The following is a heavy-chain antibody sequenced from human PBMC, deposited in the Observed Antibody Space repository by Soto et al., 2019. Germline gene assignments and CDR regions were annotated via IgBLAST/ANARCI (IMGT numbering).Heavy chain of an antibody. J-gene: IGHJ4*02. CDR3: ARRTPVYGVHFDY. CDR2: IYYSGST. CDR1: GGSISSSSYY. V-gene: IGHV4-39*01. D-gene: IGHD4-17*01. Sequence: QLQLQESGPGLVKPSETLSLTCTVSGGSISSSSYYWGWIRQPPGKGLEWIGSIYYSGSTYYNPSLKSRVTISVDTSKNQFSLKLSSVTAADTAVYYCARRTPVYGVHFDYWGQGTLVTVSS.